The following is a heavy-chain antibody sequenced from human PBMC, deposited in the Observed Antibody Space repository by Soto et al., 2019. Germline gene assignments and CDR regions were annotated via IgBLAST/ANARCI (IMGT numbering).Heavy chain of an antibody. J-gene: IGHJ3*01. CDR1: GGPIASGAYY. Sequence: QVHLQESGPGLVKPSQTLSRTCTVSGGPIASGAYYWTWIRQNPGKGLAWIGYIYHSGSSYYNPSRQSRVSISVDTSKNQFSLNLTSVTAADAAIYHCAGYCSGGSCYRAGAVDFWGHGTMVTVSS. CDR3: AGYCSGGSCYRAGAVDF. CDR2: IYHSGSS. V-gene: IGHV4-31*03. D-gene: IGHD2-15*01.